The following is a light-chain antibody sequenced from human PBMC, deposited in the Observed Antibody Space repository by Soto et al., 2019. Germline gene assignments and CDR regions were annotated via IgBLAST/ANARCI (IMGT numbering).Light chain of an antibody. V-gene: IGLV2-11*01. CDR3: SSYAGSNNLV. Sequence: QSVLTQPRSVSGSPGQSVTISCTGTSSDVGGYNYVSWYQQHPGKAPKLMIYDVSKRPSGVPDRFSGSKSGNTASLTVSGLQAEDEADYYCSSYAGSNNLVFGGATKLTVL. J-gene: IGLJ2*01. CDR2: DVS. CDR1: SSDVGGYNY.